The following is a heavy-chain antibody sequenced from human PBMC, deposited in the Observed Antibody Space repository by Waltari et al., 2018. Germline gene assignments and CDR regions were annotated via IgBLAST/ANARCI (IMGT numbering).Heavy chain of an antibody. CDR2: IVVGSGNT. CDR3: AGSGSYYYYYMDV. V-gene: IGHV1-58*01. CDR1: GFTFTSSA. Sequence: QMQLVQSGPEVKKPGTSVKVSCKASGFTFTSSAVQLVRQARGQRLGWIVWIVVGSGNTNYAQKFQERVTITRDMSTSTAYMELSSLRAEDTAVYYCAGSGSYYYYYMDVWGKGTTVTVSS. J-gene: IGHJ6*03. D-gene: IGHD1-26*01.